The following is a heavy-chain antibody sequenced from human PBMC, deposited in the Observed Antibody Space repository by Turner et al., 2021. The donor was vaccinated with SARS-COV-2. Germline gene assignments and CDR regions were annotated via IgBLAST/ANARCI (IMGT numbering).Heavy chain of an antibody. CDR2: FYKIGTI. D-gene: IGHD1-26*01. CDR1: GGSISSKS. V-gene: IGHV4-59*08. J-gene: IGHJ6*02. CDR3: ARQKGSASGYDHGMNV. Sequence: QVQLQESGPGLVKPSETLSLTCTVSGGSISSKSWSWVRQSPGKGLEWIGYFYKIGTIDYNPTLRSRVTISVDTSKTQLSLKLSSVTAADTAVYYCARQKGSASGYDHGMNVWGQGTAVIVSS.